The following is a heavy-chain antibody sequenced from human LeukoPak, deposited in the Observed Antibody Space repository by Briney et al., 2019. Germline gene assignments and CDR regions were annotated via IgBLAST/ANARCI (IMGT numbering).Heavy chain of an antibody. D-gene: IGHD5-18*01. CDR2: IYSGGST. V-gene: IGHV3-53*01. J-gene: IGHJ6*02. CDR1: GFTVSSNY. Sequence: GGSLRLSCAASGFTVSSNYMSWVRQAPGKGLEWVSVIYSGGSTYYADSVEGRFTISRDNSKNTLYLQMNSLRAEDTAVYYCARESSDGAYYYYGMDVWGQGTTVTVSS. CDR3: ARESSDGAYYYYGMDV.